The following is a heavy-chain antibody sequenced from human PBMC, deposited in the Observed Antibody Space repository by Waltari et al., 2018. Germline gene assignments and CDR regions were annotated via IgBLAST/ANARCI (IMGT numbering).Heavy chain of an antibody. Sequence: YTFTGYYMHWVRQAPGQGLEWMGRINPNSGGTNYAQKFQGRVTMTRDTSISTAYMELSRLRSDDTAVYYCARSGPATILDYWGQGTLVTVSS. D-gene: IGHD5-12*01. J-gene: IGHJ4*02. CDR3: ARSGPATILDY. CDR1: YTFTGYY. CDR2: INPNSGGT. V-gene: IGHV1-2*06.